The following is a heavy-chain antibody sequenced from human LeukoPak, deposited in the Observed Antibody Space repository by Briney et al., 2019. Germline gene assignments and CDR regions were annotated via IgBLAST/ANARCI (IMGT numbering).Heavy chain of an antibody. CDR3: AASTKHTAMVDY. CDR1: GLTFSSYS. V-gene: IGHV3-21*01. D-gene: IGHD5-18*01. CDR2: IGSSSSYI. J-gene: IGHJ4*02. Sequence: PGGSLRLSCAASGLTFSSYSMNWVRQAPGKGLEWVSSIGSSSSYIYYADSVKGRFTISRDNAKNSLHLQMNSLRAEDTAVYYCAASTKHTAMVDYWGQGTLVTVSS.